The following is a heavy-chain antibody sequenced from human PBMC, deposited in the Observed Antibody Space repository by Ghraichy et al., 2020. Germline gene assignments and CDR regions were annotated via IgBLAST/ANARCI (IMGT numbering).Heavy chain of an antibody. D-gene: IGHD3-3*01. CDR1: GGSISSYY. CDR2: IYYSGST. J-gene: IGHJ6*02. Sequence: SETLSLTCTVSGGSISSYYWSWIRQPPGKGLEWIGYIYYSGSTNYNPSLKSRVTISVDTSKNQFSLKLSSVTAADTAVYYCARDRSYYDFWSGSTPYYYYGMDVWGQGTTVTVSS. V-gene: IGHV4-59*01. CDR3: ARDRSYYDFWSGSTPYYYYGMDV.